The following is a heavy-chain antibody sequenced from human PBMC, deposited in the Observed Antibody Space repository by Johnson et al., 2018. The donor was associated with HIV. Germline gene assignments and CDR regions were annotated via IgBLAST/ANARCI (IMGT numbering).Heavy chain of an antibody. Sequence: QLVESGGGVVQPGRSLRLSCAASGFTFSSYAMHWVRQAPGKGLEWVAVISYDGSNKYYADSVKGRFTISRDNSKNTLYQQMNSLRAEDTAVYYCATQGGTTSFDIWGQGTMVTVSS. CDR1: GFTFSSYA. J-gene: IGHJ3*02. CDR3: ATQGGTTSFDI. D-gene: IGHD1-7*01. V-gene: IGHV3-30-3*01. CDR2: ISYDGSNK.